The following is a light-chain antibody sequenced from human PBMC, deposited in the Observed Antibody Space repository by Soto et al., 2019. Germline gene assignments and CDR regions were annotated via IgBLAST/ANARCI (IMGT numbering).Light chain of an antibody. CDR2: EVS. CDR3: SSYTSSTTLV. J-gene: IGLJ1*01. Sequence: QSALTQPASVSGSPGQSITISCTGTSSDVGGYNYVSWYQQHPGKAPKLMIYEVSNRPSGVSNRFSGSKSGNTASLTISGLQAEDEADYYCSSYTSSTTLVFXTATKVTV. CDR1: SSDVGGYNY. V-gene: IGLV2-14*01.